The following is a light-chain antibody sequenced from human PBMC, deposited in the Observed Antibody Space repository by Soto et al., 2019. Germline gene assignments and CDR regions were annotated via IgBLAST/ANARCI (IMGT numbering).Light chain of an antibody. CDR2: SAF. J-gene: IGKJ4*01. Sequence: DIQLTQSPSFLSASVGDRVTITCRASQVINNYLAWYQQKPGKAPKLLIYSAFSLQSGVPSRFSGSGSGTEYTLTISSLQTEDFATYYCQQLNSCPLILGGGTKVEIK. CDR3: QQLNSCPLI. CDR1: QVINNY. V-gene: IGKV1-9*01.